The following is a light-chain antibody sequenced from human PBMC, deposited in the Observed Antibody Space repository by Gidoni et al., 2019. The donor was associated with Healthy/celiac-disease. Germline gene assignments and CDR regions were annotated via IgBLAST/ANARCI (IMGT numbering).Light chain of an antibody. J-gene: IGKJ5*01. V-gene: IGKV1D-12*01. CDR2: AAP. CDR1: QGISSW. CDR3: QQANSFLCT. Sequence: DIQMTQSPSSVSASVGDRVTITCRASQGISSWLAWYQRKPGTAPKLLISAAPSLQSGGPSRFSGSGYGTDFTLKISRWQPEEFATNNGQQANSFLCTFGQGTRLEIK.